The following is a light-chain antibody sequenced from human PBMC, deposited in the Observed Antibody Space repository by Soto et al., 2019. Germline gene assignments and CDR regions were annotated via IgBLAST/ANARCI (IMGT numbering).Light chain of an antibody. V-gene: IGKV3-11*01. J-gene: IGKJ5*01. CDR3: QQRTNWPSST. CDR1: RSVSSY. CDR2: DAS. Sequence: EIVLTQSPATLSLSPGETATLSCRASRSVSSYLAWYQQKPGQTPRLLIHDASNRAPGIPVRFSGSGSGTDCTRTISSLEPEDIAVYYCQQRTNWPSSTFGHGTRLEIK.